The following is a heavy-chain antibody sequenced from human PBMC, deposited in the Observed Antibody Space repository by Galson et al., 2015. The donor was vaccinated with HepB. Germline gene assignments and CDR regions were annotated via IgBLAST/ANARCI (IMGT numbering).Heavy chain of an antibody. CDR3: ARQSGYDYGGGHYYYYGMDV. D-gene: IGHD5-12*01. J-gene: IGHJ6*02. V-gene: IGHV5-51*01. CDR2: IYPGDSDT. Sequence: QSGAEVKKPGESLKISCKGSGYSFTSYWIGWVRQMPGKGLEWMGIIYPGDSDTRYSPSFQGQVTISADKSISTAYLQWSSLKASDTAMYYCARQSGYDYGGGHYYYYGMDVWGQGTTVTVSS. CDR1: GYSFTSYW.